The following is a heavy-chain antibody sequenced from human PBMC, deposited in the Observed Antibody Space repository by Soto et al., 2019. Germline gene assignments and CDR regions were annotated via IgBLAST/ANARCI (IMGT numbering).Heavy chain of an antibody. CDR3: ARGEGGDFGY. D-gene: IGHD4-17*01. CDR1: GGSISSGDYY. CDR2: IYYSGSP. V-gene: IGHV4-30-4*01. Sequence: QVQLQESGPGLVKPSQTLSLTCTVSGGSISSGDYYWSWIRQPPGKGLEWIGYIYYSGSPYYNPSIMSRVTISVETSKHQFSLKLSSVTAADTAVYYCARGEGGDFGYWGQGTLVSVSS. J-gene: IGHJ4*02.